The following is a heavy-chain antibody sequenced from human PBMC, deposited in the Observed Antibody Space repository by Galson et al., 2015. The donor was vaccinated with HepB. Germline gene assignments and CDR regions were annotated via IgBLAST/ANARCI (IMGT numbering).Heavy chain of an antibody. Sequence: SLRLSCAASGSTFSSYWMNWVRQAPGKGLEWVAHINQEGSSKYYVDSVKGRFTISRDNAKDSVYLQLDSLRAEDTAVYYCARRISLVRGIITKPDYYYGMDVWGQGTTVTVAS. CDR2: INQEGSSK. D-gene: IGHD3-10*01. CDR3: ARRISLVRGIITKPDYYYGMDV. CDR1: GSTFSSYW. V-gene: IGHV3-7*03. J-gene: IGHJ6*02.